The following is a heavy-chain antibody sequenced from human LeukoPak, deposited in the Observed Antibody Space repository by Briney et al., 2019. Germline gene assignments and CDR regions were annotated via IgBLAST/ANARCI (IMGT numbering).Heavy chain of an antibody. CDR1: GFTFSSYA. CDR3: EGYSGSLFDY. Sequence: GGSLRLSCAASGFTFSSYAMHWVRQAPGKGLEWVAVISYDGSNKYYADSVKGRFTISRDNSKNTLYLQMNSLRAEDTAVYYCEGYSGSLFDYWGQGTLVTVSS. CDR2: ISYDGSNK. D-gene: IGHD1-26*01. V-gene: IGHV3-30*01. J-gene: IGHJ4*02.